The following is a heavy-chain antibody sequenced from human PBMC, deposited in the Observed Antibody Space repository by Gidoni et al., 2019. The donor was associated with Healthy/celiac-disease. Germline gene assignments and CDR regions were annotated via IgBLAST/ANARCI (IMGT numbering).Heavy chain of an antibody. V-gene: IGHV3-66*02. D-gene: IGHD2-2*01. CDR1: GFTASHHH. J-gene: IGHJ6*04. CDR2: IYSGGST. CDR3: ARDPRYCSSTSCPDYYYGMDV. Sequence: VQLVASGGGLVQPGGSLRPPCAPSGFTASHHHSHWVRKAPGKGLEWVSVIYSGGSTYYADSVMGRFTISRDNSKNTLYLQMNSLRAEDTAVYYCARDPRYCSSTSCPDYYYGMDVWGKGTTVTVSS.